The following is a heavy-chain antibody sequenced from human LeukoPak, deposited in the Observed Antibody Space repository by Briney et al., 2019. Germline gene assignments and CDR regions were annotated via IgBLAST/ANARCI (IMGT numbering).Heavy chain of an antibody. D-gene: IGHD2-2*01. CDR3: ARLQYCSGTSCYWFDP. V-gene: IGHV4-59*12. J-gene: IGHJ5*02. CDR1: GGSISTYY. CDR2: MYYSGST. Sequence: PSETLSLTCSVSGGSISTYYWSWIRQPPGKGLEWIGYMYYSGSTNYNPSLKSRVTISVDTSKNQFSLRLSSVTAADTAVYYCARLQYCSGTSCYWFDPWGQGTLVTVSS.